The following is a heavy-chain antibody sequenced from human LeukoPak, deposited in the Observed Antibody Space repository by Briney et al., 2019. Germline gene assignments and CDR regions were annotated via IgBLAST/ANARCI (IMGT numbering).Heavy chain of an antibody. J-gene: IGHJ2*01. D-gene: IGHD1-26*01. CDR3: ARRVYRGSYNWYFDL. V-gene: IGHV4-39*01. CDR1: GRSISTSTYY. CDR2: ISYSGST. Sequence: PSETLSLTCTVSGRSISTSTYYCGWIRQPPGKGLEWIGSISYSGSTYNNPSLKSRVTISVDTSKNQFSLKLSSVTAPDTAVYYCARRVYRGSYNWYFDLWSPGTLVTVSS.